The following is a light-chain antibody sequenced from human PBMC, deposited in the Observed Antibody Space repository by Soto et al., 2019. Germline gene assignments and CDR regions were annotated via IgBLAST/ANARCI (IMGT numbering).Light chain of an antibody. Sequence: DIQMTQSPSSLSASVGDRVTITCRASQSISSYLHWYQQKPGKAPKLLIYKASTLKSGVPSRFSGSGSGTDFTLTINSLQPEDSATYYCQQAYSTPWTFGQGTKVDIK. CDR1: QSISSY. J-gene: IGKJ1*01. CDR3: QQAYSTPWT. V-gene: IGKV1-39*01. CDR2: KAS.